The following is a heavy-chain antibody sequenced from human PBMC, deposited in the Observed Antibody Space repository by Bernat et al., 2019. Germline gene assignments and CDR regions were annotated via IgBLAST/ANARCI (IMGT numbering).Heavy chain of an antibody. Sequence: QVQLQESGPGLVKPSQTLSLTCTVSGGSISSGDYYWSWIRQPPGKGLEWIGYIYYSGSTYYNPSLKSRVTISVDTSKNQFSLKLSSVTAADTAVYYCARDQAYYDFWSGYPMSWFDPWGQGTLVTVSS. D-gene: IGHD3-3*01. CDR3: ARDQAYYDFWSGYPMSWFDP. CDR1: GGSISSGDYY. J-gene: IGHJ5*02. CDR2: IYYSGST. V-gene: IGHV4-30-4*01.